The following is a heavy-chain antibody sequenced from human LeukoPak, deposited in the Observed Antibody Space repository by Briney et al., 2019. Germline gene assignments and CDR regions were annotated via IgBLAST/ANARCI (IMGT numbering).Heavy chain of an antibody. CDR3: ARVVRRYNYETFPSYFDY. CDR1: GYSFTSFG. D-gene: IGHD5-18*01. J-gene: IGHJ4*02. V-gene: IGHV1-18*01. Sequence: ASVKVSCMASGYSFTSFGITWVRQAPGQGLEWMGWISAYNGNTNYAQKFQGRVTMTTDTSTSTAYMELRSLRSDDTAVYYCARVVRRYNYETFPSYFDYWGQETLVTVSS. CDR2: ISAYNGNT.